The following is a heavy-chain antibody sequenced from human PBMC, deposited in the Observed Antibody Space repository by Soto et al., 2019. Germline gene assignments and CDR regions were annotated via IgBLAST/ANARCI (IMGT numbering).Heavy chain of an antibody. CDR1: GYTFTSYD. V-gene: IGHV1-8*01. CDR2: INLKSGNT. CDR3: ARAAASLDP. Sequence: QVQLVQSGAEVKKPGASVKVSCKASGYTFTSYDINWVRQATGQGLEWMGWINLKSGNTGHAQKFQGRVTMTMDTSISTAYMELNSLRSDDTAVYYCARAAASLDPWGQGTLVTVSS. D-gene: IGHD6-25*01. J-gene: IGHJ5*02.